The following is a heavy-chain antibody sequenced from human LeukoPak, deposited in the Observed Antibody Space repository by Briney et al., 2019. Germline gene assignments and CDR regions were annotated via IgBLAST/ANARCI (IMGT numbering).Heavy chain of an antibody. CDR1: GFTFSNYA. Sequence: GGSLRLSCAASGFTFSNYAMHWVRQAPGKGLEWMAIISYDGSNKYYADSVKGRFTISRDNSKNTLYLQMNSLRAEDTAVYYCARGIPGDYWGQGTLVTVSS. CDR2: ISYDGSNK. V-gene: IGHV3-30-3*01. J-gene: IGHJ4*02. CDR3: ARGIPGDY.